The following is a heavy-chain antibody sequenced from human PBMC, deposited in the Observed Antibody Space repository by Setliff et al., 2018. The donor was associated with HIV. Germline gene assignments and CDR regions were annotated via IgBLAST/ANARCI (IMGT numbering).Heavy chain of an antibody. J-gene: IGHJ4*01. Sequence: GGSLRLSCAVSGFIFSSYDMKWVRQAPGKGLEWVSHIDSSGTTIYYADSVKGRFTISRDNAKKSLYLQMNRLRVDDTAVYYCAKDGISGGSYPPYYFDYWGHGTLVTVSS. CDR1: GFIFSSYD. CDR2: IDSSGTTI. V-gene: IGHV3-48*03. D-gene: IGHD2-15*01. CDR3: AKDGISGGSYPPYYFDY.